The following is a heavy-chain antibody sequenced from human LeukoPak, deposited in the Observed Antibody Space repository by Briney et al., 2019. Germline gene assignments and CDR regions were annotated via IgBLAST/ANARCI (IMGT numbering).Heavy chain of an antibody. CDR3: AKWDLIAAAGTLDY. V-gene: IGHV3-23*01. J-gene: IGHJ4*02. CDR2: ISGSGGST. Sequence: GGSLRLSCAASGFTFSSYAMSWVRQAPGKGLEWVSAISGSGGSTYYADSVKGRFTVSRDNSKNTLYLQMNSLRAEDTAVYYCAKWDLIAAAGTLDYWGQGTLVTVSS. CDR1: GFTFSSYA. D-gene: IGHD6-13*01.